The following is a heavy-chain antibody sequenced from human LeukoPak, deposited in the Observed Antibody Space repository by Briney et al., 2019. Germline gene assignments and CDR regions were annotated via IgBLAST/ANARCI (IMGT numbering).Heavy chain of an antibody. V-gene: IGHV4-59*08. J-gene: IGHJ5*02. CDR2: IYYSGST. CDR3: ARHVNWFDP. CDR1: GGSISSYY. Sequence: SETLSLTCTVSGGSISSYYWSWIRQPPGKGLEWTGYIYYSGSTNYNPSLKSRVTISVDTSKNQFSLKLSSVTAADTAVYYCARHVNWFDPWGQGTLVTVSS.